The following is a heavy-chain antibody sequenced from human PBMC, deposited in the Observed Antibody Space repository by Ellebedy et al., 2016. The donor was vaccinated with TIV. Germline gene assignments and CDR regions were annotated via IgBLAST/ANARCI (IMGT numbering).Heavy chain of an antibody. Sequence: ASVKVSXXASGYTFTNYDINWVRQAPGQGLEWMGIINPSGGSTNYAQKFQGRVTMTEDTSTDTAYMELSSLRSEDTAVYYCATGMITFGGVIADWGQGTLVTVSS. CDR2: INPSGGST. J-gene: IGHJ4*02. CDR3: ATGMITFGGVIAD. CDR1: GYTFTNYD. V-gene: IGHV1-46*01. D-gene: IGHD3-16*02.